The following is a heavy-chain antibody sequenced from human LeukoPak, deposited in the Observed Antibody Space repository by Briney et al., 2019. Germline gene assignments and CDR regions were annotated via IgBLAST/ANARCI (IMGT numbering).Heavy chain of an antibody. V-gene: IGHV4-31*03. J-gene: IGHJ5*02. CDR3: ARGGRYAYYDFWSGYTNWFDP. Sequence: SQTLSLTCTVSGGSIRRGGYYWSWIRQHRGKGLEWIGYIYYSGSTYYNPSLKSRVTISVDTSKNQFSLKLSSVTAADTAVYYCARGGRYAYYDFWSGYTNWFDPWGQGTLVTVSS. CDR2: IYYSGST. CDR1: GGSIRRGGYY. D-gene: IGHD3-3*01.